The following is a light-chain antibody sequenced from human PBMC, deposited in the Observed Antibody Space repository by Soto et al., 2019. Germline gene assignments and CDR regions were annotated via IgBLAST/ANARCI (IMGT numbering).Light chain of an antibody. CDR2: KSS. CDR1: ASISSW. J-gene: IGKJ5*01. V-gene: IGKV1-5*03. CDR3: QQVNSFPST. Sequence: DIQMTQSPSTLSASVGDRVTITCRASASISSWLAWYQQQPGKAPKLLIYKSSILENGVPSRFSGGGSGTEFTLTLSSLQPEDFATYYCQQVNSFPSTFGQGTRLEIK.